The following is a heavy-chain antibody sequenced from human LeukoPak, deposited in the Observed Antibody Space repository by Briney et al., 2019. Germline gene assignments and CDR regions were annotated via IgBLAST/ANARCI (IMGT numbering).Heavy chain of an antibody. Sequence: PSETLSLTCAVYGGSLSGYYWSWIRQSPGKGLEWIGEISHSGSTHYDSSLKSRVTISVDRSKNQFSLKLSSVTAADTAVYYCARGGYDSSGYDYYAASSWGQGTLVTVSS. V-gene: IGHV4-34*01. J-gene: IGHJ4*02. CDR1: GGSLSGYY. CDR3: ARGGYDSSGYDYYAASS. D-gene: IGHD3-22*01. CDR2: ISHSGST.